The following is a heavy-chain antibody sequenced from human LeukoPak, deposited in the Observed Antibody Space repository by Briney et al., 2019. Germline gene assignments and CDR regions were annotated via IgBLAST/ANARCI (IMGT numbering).Heavy chain of an antibody. D-gene: IGHD3-10*01. V-gene: IGHV3-74*01. CDR2: INEDGSST. J-gene: IGHJ4*02. Sequence: GGSLRLSCAASGFIVSSNHMSWVRQAPGKGLVWVSRINEDGSSTSYADSVRGRFTISRDNAKNTLYLQMNSLRAEDTAVYYCTRDTFGARDSWGQGTLVTVSS. CDR1: GFIVSSNH. CDR3: TRDTFGARDS.